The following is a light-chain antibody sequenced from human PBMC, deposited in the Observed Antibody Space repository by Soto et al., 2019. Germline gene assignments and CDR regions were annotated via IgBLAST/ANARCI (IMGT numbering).Light chain of an antibody. J-gene: IGKJ2*01. V-gene: IGKV3-15*01. Sequence: EIVLTQSPATVSVSPGERVTLSCRASQSLDINLAWYQQKPGQAPRLLIYGASTRATDMPGRFRGSGAGAEFTLTISSLQSEDSAVYFCQHYNSWPYTFGQGTRLEIK. CDR2: GAS. CDR3: QHYNSWPYT. CDR1: QSLDIN.